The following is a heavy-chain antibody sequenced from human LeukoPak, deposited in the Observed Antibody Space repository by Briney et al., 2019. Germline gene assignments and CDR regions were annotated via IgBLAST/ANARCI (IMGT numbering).Heavy chain of an antibody. V-gene: IGHV4-4*09. J-gene: IGHJ6*03. CDR1: GDSIFSYY. Sequence: PSETLSPTCTVSGDSIFSYYWSWFRQPPGKGLEWVGYIYTSGSTNYDPSLKSRVTISIDTSKNQFSLKLSSVTAADTAVYYCARHGYYYYMDVWGKGTTVTVSS. CDR3: ARHGYYYYMDV. CDR2: IYTSGST.